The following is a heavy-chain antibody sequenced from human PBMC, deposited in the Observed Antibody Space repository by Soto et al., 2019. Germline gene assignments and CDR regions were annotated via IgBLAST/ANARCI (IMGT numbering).Heavy chain of an antibody. J-gene: IGHJ4*02. V-gene: IGHV3-74*01. CDR3: AREGDSSSSNGGYDY. CDR1: GFLFSSNW. D-gene: IGHD6-6*01. CDR2: ISGDLSST. Sequence: EMQLVESGGGLVQPGGSLRLSCAASGFLFSSNWMHWVRQAPGKGLVWVSRISGDLSSTDYADSVKGRFTISRDNSKNTLYLQMNSLRAEDTAVYYCAREGDSSSSNGGYDYWGQGTLVTVSS.